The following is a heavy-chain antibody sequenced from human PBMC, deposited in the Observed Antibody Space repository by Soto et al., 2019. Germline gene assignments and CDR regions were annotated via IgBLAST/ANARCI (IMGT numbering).Heavy chain of an antibody. D-gene: IGHD1-26*01. J-gene: IGHJ4*02. V-gene: IGHV4-31*03. CDR3: ARWELRELSPYFDY. CDR1: GGSISSGGYY. Sequence: QVQLQESGPGLVKPSQTLSLTYTVSGGSISSGGYYWSWIRQHPGKGLEWIGYIYYSGSTYYNPSLKSRVTISVDTSKNQFSLKLSSVTAADTAVYYCARWELRELSPYFDYWGQGTLVTVSS. CDR2: IYYSGST.